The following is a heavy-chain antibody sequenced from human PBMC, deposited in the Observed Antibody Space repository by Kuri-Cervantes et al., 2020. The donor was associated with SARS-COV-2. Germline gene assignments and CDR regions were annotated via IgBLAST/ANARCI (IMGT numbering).Heavy chain of an antibody. CDR1: DGSVSISSFY. V-gene: IGHV4-39*01. D-gene: IGHD2-21*01. CDR3: SRHASNCAYLPFDF. J-gene: IGHJ4*02. CDR2: VSYTGST. Sequence: SETLSLTCTVSDGSVSISSFYWAWIRQPPGKGPQWVGSVSYTGSTYNNPSLRSRLSISIDTSKNQFSLRLTSVTAADTALYYCSRHASNCAYLPFDFWGQGIPVTVSS.